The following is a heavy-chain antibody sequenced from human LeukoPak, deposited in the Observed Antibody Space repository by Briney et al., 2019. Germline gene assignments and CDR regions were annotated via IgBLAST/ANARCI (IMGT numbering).Heavy chain of an antibody. Sequence: ASVKVSCKASGYTFTNYDINWVQQATGQGLEWMGYMDPNSGDTGYAQKFQGRVTMTRNTSISTAYMELSSLRSEDTAMYYCARVPRELLACWGQGTLVTVAS. CDR2: MDPNSGDT. D-gene: IGHD1-26*01. CDR1: GYTFTNYD. J-gene: IGHJ4*02. V-gene: IGHV1-8*01. CDR3: ARVPRELLAC.